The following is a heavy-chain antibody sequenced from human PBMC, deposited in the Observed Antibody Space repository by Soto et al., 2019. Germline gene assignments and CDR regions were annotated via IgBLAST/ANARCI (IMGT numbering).Heavy chain of an antibody. V-gene: IGHV1-24*01. Sequence: ASVKVSCKVSGYSLTELSIHWVRQAPGEGLEWMGGFDPIDDKIFYAQKFQGRVTITEDESTGTAYMELSSLRSEDTAVYYCASQLTGDYYYYGMDVWGQGTTVTVSS. CDR3: ASQLTGDYYYYGMDV. CDR1: GYSLTELS. CDR2: FDPIDDKI. J-gene: IGHJ6*02. D-gene: IGHD7-27*01.